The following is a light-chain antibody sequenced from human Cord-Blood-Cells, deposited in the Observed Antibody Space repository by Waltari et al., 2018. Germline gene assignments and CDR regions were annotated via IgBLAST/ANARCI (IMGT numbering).Light chain of an antibody. CDR2: DVS. CDR1: SSDVGGYNS. CDR3: SSYTSSSTLV. J-gene: IGLJ2*01. Sequence: QSALTQPASVSGSPGQSITISCPGTSSDVGGYNSVPWYQQHPGKAPKLMIYDVSNRPSEVSNRFSGSKSGNTASLTISGLQAEDEADYYCSSYTSSSTLVFGGGTKLTVL. V-gene: IGLV2-14*01.